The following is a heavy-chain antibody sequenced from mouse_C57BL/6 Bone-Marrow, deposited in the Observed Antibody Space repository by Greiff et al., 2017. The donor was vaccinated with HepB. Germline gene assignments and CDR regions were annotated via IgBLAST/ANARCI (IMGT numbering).Heavy chain of an antibody. V-gene: IGHV1-69*01. CDR2: IDPSDSYT. CDR3: ARESGLTGTGDY. J-gene: IGHJ2*01. CDR1: GYTFTSYW. Sequence: QVQLQQPGAELVMPGASVKLSCKASGYTFTSYWMHWVKQMPGQGLEWIGEIDPSDSYTNYNQKFKGKSTLTVDKSSSTAYMQLSSLTSEDSAVYNCARESGLTGTGDYWGQGTTLAVSS. D-gene: IGHD3-1*01.